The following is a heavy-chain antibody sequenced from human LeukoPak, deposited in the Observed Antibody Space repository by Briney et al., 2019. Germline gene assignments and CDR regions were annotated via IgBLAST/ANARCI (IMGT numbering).Heavy chain of an antibody. V-gene: IGHV1-2*02. CDR3: ARGDSSGWPYYYYYMDV. D-gene: IGHD6-19*01. Sequence: ASVKVSCKASGYTFTGYYMHWVRQAPGQGLEWMGWINPNSGGTNYAQKFQGRVTMTRDTSISTAYMELSRLRSDDTAAYFCARGDSSGWPYYYYYMDVWGKGTTVTISS. CDR2: INPNSGGT. J-gene: IGHJ6*03. CDR1: GYTFTGYY.